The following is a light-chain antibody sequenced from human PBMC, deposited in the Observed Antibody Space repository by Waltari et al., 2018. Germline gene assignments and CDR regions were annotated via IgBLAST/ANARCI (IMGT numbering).Light chain of an antibody. J-gene: IGKJ1*01. CDR3: LQSMQVPWT. Sequence: DIVMTQSPLSLSVTPGQPASLYCKSSQSLLHSDGKTYLYWYLQKPGQPPHLLIYEVSKRFSGVPDRFSGSGSGADFTLKISRVEAEDVGVYYCLQSMQVPWTFGQGTKVEVK. CDR1: QSLLHSDGKTY. V-gene: IGKV2D-29*01. CDR2: EVS.